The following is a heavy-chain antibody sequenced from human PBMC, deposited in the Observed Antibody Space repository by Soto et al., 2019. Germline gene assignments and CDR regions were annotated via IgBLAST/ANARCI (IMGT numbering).Heavy chain of an antibody. J-gene: IGHJ6*02. CDR1: CGSIISSHW. Sequence: QVQLQESGPGLVKPAGTLSLPCAVSCGSIISSHWWSWVRQPPGKELEWIGEIYHSGSTNYNTSRKSRVPIAVETSKHPRSLTLNSVTAAETAVYSWGMTTYEFVMHAMDVWGQGNTVTVSS. CDR3: GMTTYEFVMHAMDV. CDR2: IYHSGST. D-gene: IGHD2-8*01. V-gene: IGHV4-4*01.